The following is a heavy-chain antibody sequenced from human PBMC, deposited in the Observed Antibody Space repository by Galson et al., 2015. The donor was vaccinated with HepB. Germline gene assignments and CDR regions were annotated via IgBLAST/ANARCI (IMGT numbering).Heavy chain of an antibody. CDR3: ARYAQWERLPEFWYFDL. D-gene: IGHD1-26*01. CDR2: ITYSGAT. J-gene: IGHJ2*01. Sequence: TLSLTCSVSGGPILSLDSYWTWIRQVSGKGLEWIGYITYSGATYYNPSLKSRVTILEDTSNNHFSLKLTSVTAADTAVYFCARYAQWERLPEFWYFDLWGRGTLVTVSA. CDR1: GGPILSLDSY. V-gene: IGHV4-31*03.